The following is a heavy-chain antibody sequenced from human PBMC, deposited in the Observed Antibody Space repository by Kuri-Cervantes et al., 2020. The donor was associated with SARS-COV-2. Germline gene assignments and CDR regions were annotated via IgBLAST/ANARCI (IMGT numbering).Heavy chain of an antibody. Sequence: GGSLRLSCAASGLTVRSNYMSWVRQAPGKGLEWVSVIYSGGSTYYADSVKGRFTISRDSSKNMLYLQMNSLRAEDTAAYYCARERYGDYVSPYQYYGMDVWGQGTTVTVSS. CDR3: ARERYGDYVSPYQYYGMDV. J-gene: IGHJ6*02. CDR1: GLTVRSNY. CDR2: IYSGGST. V-gene: IGHV3-53*01. D-gene: IGHD4-17*01.